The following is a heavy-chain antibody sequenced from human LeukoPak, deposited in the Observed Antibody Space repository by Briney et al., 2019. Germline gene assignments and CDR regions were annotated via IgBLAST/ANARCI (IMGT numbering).Heavy chain of an antibody. CDR2: ISSSSITR. D-gene: IGHD2-21*01. J-gene: IGHJ4*02. V-gene: IGHV3-48*01. CDR1: GFTFSTCN. Sequence: GGSLRLSCAASGFTFSTCNMNWVRQAPGKGLEWVSYISSSSITRYYADSVKGRFTISRDNAKNSLFLQLNSLRAEDTAVYYCARVLRAYYFDDWGQGTLVTVSS. CDR3: ARVLRAYYFDD.